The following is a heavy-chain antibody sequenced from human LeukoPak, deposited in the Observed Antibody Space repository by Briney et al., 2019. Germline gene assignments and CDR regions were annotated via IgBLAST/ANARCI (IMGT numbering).Heavy chain of an antibody. V-gene: IGHV4-34*01. J-gene: IGHJ4*02. CDR3: ARLSTRDY. Sequence: SETLSLTCAVYGGSFSGYYWSWIRQPPGKGLEWIGEINHSGSTNYNPSLKSRVTISVDTSKNQFSLKLSSVTAADTAVYYCARLSTRDYWGQGTLVTVSS. D-gene: IGHD3-16*02. CDR2: INHSGST. CDR1: GGSFSGYY.